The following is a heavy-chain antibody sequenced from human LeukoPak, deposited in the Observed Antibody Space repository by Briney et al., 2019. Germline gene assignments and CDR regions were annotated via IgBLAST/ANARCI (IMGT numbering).Heavy chain of an antibody. CDR1: GFTFSSYG. V-gene: IGHV3-23*01. CDR2: ISGSGANT. J-gene: IGHJ4*02. D-gene: IGHD6-19*01. Sequence: GGSLRLSCAASGFTFSSYGMTWVRQAPGKGLEWVSAISGSGANTYYADSVKGRFTISRDNSKNTLYLQMNSLGAEDTAVYYCTRDMLGIAVAGTLDYWGQGTLVTVSS. CDR3: TRDMLGIAVAGTLDY.